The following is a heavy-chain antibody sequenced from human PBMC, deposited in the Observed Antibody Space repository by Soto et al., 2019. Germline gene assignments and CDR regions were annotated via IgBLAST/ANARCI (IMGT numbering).Heavy chain of an antibody. V-gene: IGHV6-1*01. CDR2: TYYRSKWYN. CDR3: ARGGVPLPYSSSWLDWFDP. CDR1: GDRVSSNSAA. J-gene: IGHJ5*02. Sequence: QSQTLSLPCAISGDRVSSNSAAWNWIRQSPSRGLEWLGRTYYRSKWYNDYAVSVKSRITINPDTSKNQFSLQLNSVTPEDTAVYYCARGGVPLPYSSSWLDWFDPWGQGTLVTVSS. D-gene: IGHD6-13*01.